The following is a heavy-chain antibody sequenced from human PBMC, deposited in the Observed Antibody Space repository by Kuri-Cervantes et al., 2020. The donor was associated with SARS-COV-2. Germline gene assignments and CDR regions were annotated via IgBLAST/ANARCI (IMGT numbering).Heavy chain of an antibody. V-gene: IGHV4-38-2*01. CDR3: ARALTGEVDDY. Sequence: GSLRLCCAVSGYSISSGYYWGWIRQPPGKGLEWIGSIYHSGSTYYNPSLKSRVTISVDTSKNQFSLKLSSVTAADTAVYYCARALTGEVDDYWGQGTLVTVSS. CDR1: GYSISSGYY. D-gene: IGHD3-10*01. CDR2: IYHSGST. J-gene: IGHJ4*02.